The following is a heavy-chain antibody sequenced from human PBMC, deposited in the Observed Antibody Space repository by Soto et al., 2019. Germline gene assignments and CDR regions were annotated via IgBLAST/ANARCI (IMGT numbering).Heavy chain of an antibody. J-gene: IGHJ1*01. CDR3: ARWDSSGWYYFPH. CDR2: ISAYNGNT. V-gene: IGHV1-18*01. Sequence: QVQLVQSGAEVKKPGASVKVSCKASGYTFTSYGISWVRQAPGQGLEWMGWISAYNGNTNYAQKLQGRATMTTDTPTSTADMEVRSRRSGDTAVYYGARWDSSGWYYFPHWGQGPLVTVSS. D-gene: IGHD6-19*01. CDR1: GYTFTSYG.